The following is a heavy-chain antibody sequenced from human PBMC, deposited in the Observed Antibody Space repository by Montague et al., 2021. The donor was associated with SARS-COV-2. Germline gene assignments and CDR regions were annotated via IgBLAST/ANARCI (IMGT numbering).Heavy chain of an antibody. J-gene: IGHJ4*02. CDR3: AREGSRDGYNEGFDY. Sequence: SETLSLTCAVSGGSITTNNWWNLVRQSPGKGLEWIGEIYHSGSTNYNPSPKSRVTISVDRSTNQFSLSLTSVTAADTAVYYCAREGSRDGYNEGFDYWGQGTLVTVSS. CDR2: IYHSGST. D-gene: IGHD5-24*01. CDR1: GGSITTNNW. V-gene: IGHV4-4*02.